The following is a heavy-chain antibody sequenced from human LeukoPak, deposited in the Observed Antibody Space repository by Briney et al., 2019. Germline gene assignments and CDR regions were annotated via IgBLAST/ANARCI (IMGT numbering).Heavy chain of an antibody. V-gene: IGHV3-30*02. Sequence: GGPLRLSCAASGFLVNDYGMHWVRQAPGKGPEWVAAMRFDGNTKYYVDSVKGRFTISRDTSKNTLFLQMNSLRDEDTATYYCAKDKGNQQLYALDVWGQGTAVSVSS. CDR2: MRFDGNTK. D-gene: IGHD1-1*01. CDR1: GFLVNDYG. CDR3: AKDKGNQQLYALDV. J-gene: IGHJ6*02.